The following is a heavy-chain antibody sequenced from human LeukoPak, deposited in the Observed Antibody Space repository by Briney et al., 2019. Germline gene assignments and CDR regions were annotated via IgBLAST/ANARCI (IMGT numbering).Heavy chain of an antibody. D-gene: IGHD5-12*01. Sequence: GGSLSLSCAASGFTVGSNSMSWVRQAPGKGLEWVSVIYSGGSTFYADSVKGRFTISRDNAKNSLYLQMNSLRAEDTAVYYCARIVDIVALSDGMDVWGQGTTVTISS. CDR1: GFTVGSNS. CDR2: IYSGGST. CDR3: ARIVDIVALSDGMDV. J-gene: IGHJ6*02. V-gene: IGHV3-66*01.